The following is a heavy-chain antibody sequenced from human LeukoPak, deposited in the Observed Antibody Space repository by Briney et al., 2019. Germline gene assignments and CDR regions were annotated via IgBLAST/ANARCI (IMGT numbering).Heavy chain of an antibody. Sequence: GGSLRLSCAASGFTFSSYWLSWVRQAPGKGLEWVAVISYDGSNKYYADSVKGRFTISRDNSKNTLYLQMNSLRAEDTAVYYCARDSTLGSGYSYGRLDYWGQGTLVTVSS. CDR3: ARDSTLGSGYSYGRLDY. CDR2: ISYDGSNK. CDR1: GFTFSSYW. V-gene: IGHV3-30-3*01. J-gene: IGHJ4*02. D-gene: IGHD5-18*01.